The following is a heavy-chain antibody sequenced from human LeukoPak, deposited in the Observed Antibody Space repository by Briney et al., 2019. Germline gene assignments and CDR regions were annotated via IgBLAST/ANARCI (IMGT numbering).Heavy chain of an antibody. D-gene: IGHD3-22*01. CDR1: GFTFDDYA. CDR3: AKDVQMTSNAYYNYFDY. J-gene: IGHJ4*02. V-gene: IGHV3-9*01. Sequence: GGSLRLSCVASGFTFDDYAMHWVRQAPGKGVEWVSGISSNSGGIDYADSVKGRFTISRDNAKNSLYLQMNSLRPEDTAFYYCAKDVQMTSNAYYNYFDYWGQGTLVTVSS. CDR2: ISSNSGGI.